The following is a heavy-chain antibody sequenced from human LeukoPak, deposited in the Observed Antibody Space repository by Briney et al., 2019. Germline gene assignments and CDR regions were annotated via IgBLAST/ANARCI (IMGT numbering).Heavy chain of an antibody. D-gene: IGHD2-15*01. CDR1: GFIFNTAW. CDR2: IKSKSDGGTV. Sequence: GGSLRLSCATSGFIFNTAWMSWVRQAPGKGLEWVGRIKSKSDGGTVEYPAPVKGRFTISRDDSKNTLYPQMNSLKTEDTAVYYCVTEGYCSGGSCYYYWGQGTLVTVSS. CDR3: VTEGYCSGGSCYYY. V-gene: IGHV3-15*01. J-gene: IGHJ4*02.